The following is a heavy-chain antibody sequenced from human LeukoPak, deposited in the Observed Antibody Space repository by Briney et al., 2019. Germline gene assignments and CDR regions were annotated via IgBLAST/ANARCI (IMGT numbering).Heavy chain of an antibody. CDR1: GGSISSSSYY. J-gene: IGHJ3*02. Sequence: SETLSLTCTVSGGSISSSSYYWGWLRQPPGKGLDWLGSIYYSGSTYYNPSLKSRVTISVDTSKNQFSLTLSSVTAADTAVYYCARQYAPNDAFDILGQGTMVTVSS. CDR3: ARQYAPNDAFDI. V-gene: IGHV4-39*01. CDR2: IYYSGST.